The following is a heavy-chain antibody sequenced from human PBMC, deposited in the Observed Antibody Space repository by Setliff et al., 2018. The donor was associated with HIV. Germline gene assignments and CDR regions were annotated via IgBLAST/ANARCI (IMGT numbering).Heavy chain of an antibody. Sequence: ASVKVSCKASGYPFTSYGICWVRQAPGHGLEWMGYISPYNGDAYYAEKVQGRVTMTTDTSTTAVSMELTNLRSDDTAVYFCARMQAYYNFWRSTYYFDYWGQGTPVTVSS. CDR2: ISPYNGDA. V-gene: IGHV1-18*01. J-gene: IGHJ4*02. D-gene: IGHD3-3*01. CDR1: GYPFTSYG. CDR3: ARMQAYYNFWRSTYYFDY.